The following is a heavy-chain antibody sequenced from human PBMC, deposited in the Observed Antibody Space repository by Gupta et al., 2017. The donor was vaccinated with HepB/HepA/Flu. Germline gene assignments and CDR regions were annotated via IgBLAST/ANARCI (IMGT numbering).Heavy chain of an antibody. CDR2: ISTTGYTI. J-gene: IGHJ4*02. CDR1: GFTFSDYY. D-gene: IGHD3-22*01. CDR3: ARHRESSAYYRLFDY. V-gene: IGHV3-11*01. Sequence: QVQLVESGGGLVKPGGSLRLSCAASGFTFSDYYMSWIRQAPGKGLEWVSYISTTGYTIYYADSVKGRFTISRDNAKNSLYLQMNSLRAEDTAVYYCARHRESSAYYRLFDYWGQGTLVTVSS.